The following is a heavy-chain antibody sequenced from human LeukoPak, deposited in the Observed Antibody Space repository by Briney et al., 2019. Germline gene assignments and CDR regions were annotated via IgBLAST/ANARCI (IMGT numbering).Heavy chain of an antibody. CDR1: GYSISSGYY. V-gene: IGHV4-38-2*02. CDR3: ARIRGYYFDY. Sequence: SETLSLTCNVSGYSISSGYYWGWIRQPPGTGLEWIGTIYHSGTTYYNPSLKSRVTISLDTSKNQFSLKLSSVTAADTAVYYCARIRGYYFDYWGQGTLVTVSS. D-gene: IGHD3-16*01. J-gene: IGHJ4*02. CDR2: IYHSGTT.